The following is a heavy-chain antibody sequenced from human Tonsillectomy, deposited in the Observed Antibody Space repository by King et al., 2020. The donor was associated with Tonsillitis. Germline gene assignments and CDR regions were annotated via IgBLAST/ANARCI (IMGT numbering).Heavy chain of an antibody. Sequence: QLVQSGGGLVQPGRSLRLSCAASGFTFNNYAMHWVRQAPGKGLEWVSAISWNSGSIAYADFVKGRFTISRDNAKNSLYLRVTSLRAEDTALYYCAKDLGEGSGSYYYGMDVWGQGTTVTVSS. CDR1: GFTFNNYA. J-gene: IGHJ6*02. D-gene: IGHD3-10*01. CDR3: AKDLGEGSGSYYYGMDV. V-gene: IGHV3-9*01. CDR2: ISWNSGSI.